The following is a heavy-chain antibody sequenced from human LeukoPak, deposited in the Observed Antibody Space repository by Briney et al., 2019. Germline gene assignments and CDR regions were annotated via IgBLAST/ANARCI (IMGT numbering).Heavy chain of an antibody. Sequence: GVSLRLSCAASGFTVSAYAMAWVRQAPGKGLEWVSTIYDDNTYYADSVKGRFAISTDNSKNTLYLQMNSLRAEDTAVYYCAKGLDTPMVTSFDYWGQGTLVTVSS. J-gene: IGHJ4*02. D-gene: IGHD5-18*01. V-gene: IGHV3-23*01. CDR2: IYDDNT. CDR3: AKGLDTPMVTSFDY. CDR1: GFTVSAYA.